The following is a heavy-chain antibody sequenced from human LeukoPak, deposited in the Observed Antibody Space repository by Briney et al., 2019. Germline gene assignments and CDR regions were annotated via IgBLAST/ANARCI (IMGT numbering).Heavy chain of an antibody. J-gene: IGHJ6*03. Sequence: SETLSLICSVSGASISSGDHYWCWIRQPPGKGLEWIGNIYSSGSTYYTSSLKSRVTITIDTSMNQFSLRLKSVPGADTAGYYCARLSTTYRYGLDYYYMDVWGKGTTVTVSS. D-gene: IGHD5-18*01. V-gene: IGHV4-39*01. CDR3: ARLSTTYRYGLDYYYMDV. CDR1: GASISSGDHY. CDR2: IYSSGST.